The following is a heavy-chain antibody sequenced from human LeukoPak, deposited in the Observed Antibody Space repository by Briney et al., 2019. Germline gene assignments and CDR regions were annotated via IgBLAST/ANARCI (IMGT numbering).Heavy chain of an antibody. Sequence: GGSLRLSCAASGFTFSSYSMNWVRQAPGKGLEWVSSISSSSSYIYYADSVKDRLTISRDNAKNSLYLQMNSLRAEDTAVYYCARGVVPAALDWFDPWGQGTLVTVSS. CDR2: ISSSSSYI. J-gene: IGHJ5*02. CDR1: GFTFSSYS. CDR3: ARGVVPAALDWFDP. V-gene: IGHV3-21*01. D-gene: IGHD2-2*01.